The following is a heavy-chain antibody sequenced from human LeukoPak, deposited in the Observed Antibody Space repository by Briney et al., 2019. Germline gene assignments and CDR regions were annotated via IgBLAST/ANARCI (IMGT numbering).Heavy chain of an antibody. J-gene: IGHJ6*02. Sequence: SETLSLTCTVSGGSISSYYWSWIRQPPGKGLEWIGYIYYSGSTNYNPSLKSRVTISVDTSKNQFSLKLSSVTAADTAVHYCARDHYYDSTGYGMDVWGQGTTVTVSS. CDR2: IYYSGST. V-gene: IGHV4-59*01. D-gene: IGHD3-22*01. CDR1: GGSISSYY. CDR3: ARDHYYDSTGYGMDV.